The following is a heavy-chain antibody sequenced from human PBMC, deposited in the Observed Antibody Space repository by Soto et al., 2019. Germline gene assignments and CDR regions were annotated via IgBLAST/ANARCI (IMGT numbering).Heavy chain of an antibody. D-gene: IGHD3-3*01. J-gene: IGHJ6*02. V-gene: IGHV3-74*01. CDR2: INSDGSST. Sequence: PGGSLRLSCAASGFTFSSYWMHWVRQAPGKGLVWVSRINSDGSSTSYADSVKGRFTISRDNAKNTLYLQMNSLRAEDTAVYYCARGSRNPVLRFLEGVYERYYGMDVWGQGTTVTVSS. CDR1: GFTFSSYW. CDR3: ARGSRNPVLRFLEGVYERYYGMDV.